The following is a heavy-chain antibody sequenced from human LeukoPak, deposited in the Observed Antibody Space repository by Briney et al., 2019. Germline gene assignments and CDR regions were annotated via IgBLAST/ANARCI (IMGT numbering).Heavy chain of an antibody. V-gene: IGHV3-23*01. CDR2: ISRSGDDT. CDR1: GLTFTSYP. D-gene: IGHD3-10*01. J-gene: IGHJ4*02. Sequence: GGSLTLSCAVSGLTFTSYPMGWVRQAPGKGLEWVSSISRSGDDTYYADSVRGRFTISRDNSKNTLYLQMNSLRAEDTAIYVCAIDQLLGWGQGTQVTVSS. CDR3: AIDQLLG.